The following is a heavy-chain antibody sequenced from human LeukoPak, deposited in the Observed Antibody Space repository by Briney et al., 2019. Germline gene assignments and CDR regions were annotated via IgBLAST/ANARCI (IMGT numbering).Heavy chain of an antibody. D-gene: IGHD3-10*01. J-gene: IGHJ4*02. CDR2: MNPNSGNT. CDR3: ARARPPGSDTAFGY. Sequence: GESLKISCKASGYTFTSHDINWVRQATGQGLEWMGWMNPNSGNTGYAQKFQGRVTMTRNTSISTAYMELSSLRSEDTAVYYCARARPPGSDTAFGYWGQGTLVTVSS. CDR1: GYTFTSHD. V-gene: IGHV1-8*01.